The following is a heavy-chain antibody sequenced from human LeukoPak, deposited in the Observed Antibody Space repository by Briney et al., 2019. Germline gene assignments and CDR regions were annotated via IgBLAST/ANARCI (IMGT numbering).Heavy chain of an antibody. J-gene: IGHJ6*02. CDR1: GGTFSSYA. CDR2: ITPLFGTA. Sequence: GASVKVSCKASGGTFSSYAISWVRQAPGQGLEWMGGITPLFGTANYAQKFQGRVTITADESASTAYMELSSLRSEDTAVYYCARDHEMATIFGPLYYYGMDVWGQGTTVTVSS. CDR3: ARDHEMATIFGPLYYYGMDV. D-gene: IGHD5-24*01. V-gene: IGHV1-69*13.